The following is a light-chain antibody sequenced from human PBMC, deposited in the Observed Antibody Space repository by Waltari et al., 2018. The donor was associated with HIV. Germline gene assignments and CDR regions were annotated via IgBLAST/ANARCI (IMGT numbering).Light chain of an antibody. CDR1: QTIDNY. CDR3: QQTYSPPRT. V-gene: IGKV1-39*01. Sequence: DIQMTQSPSSLSPAIGGTITITCRASQTIDNYLNWYQYKPGHVPKLLIYLASTLNTGVPSRFSGGGSGTSFSLTVSGVQAEDLATYFCQQTYSPPRTFGQGTRLE. J-gene: IGKJ5*01. CDR2: LAS.